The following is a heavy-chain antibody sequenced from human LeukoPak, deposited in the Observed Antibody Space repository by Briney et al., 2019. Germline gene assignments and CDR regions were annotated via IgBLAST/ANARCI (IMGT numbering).Heavy chain of an antibody. CDR1: GFTFSDYY. CDR2: ISSSGSTI. CDR3: AREVSQWLVRGAFDI. J-gene: IGHJ3*02. V-gene: IGHV3-11*01. D-gene: IGHD6-19*01. Sequence: GGSLRLSCAASGFTFSDYYMSWIRQAPGKGLEWVSYISSSGSTIYYADSVKGRFTISRDYAKNSLYLQMNSLRAEDTAVYYWAREVSQWLVRGAFDIWGQGTMVTVSS.